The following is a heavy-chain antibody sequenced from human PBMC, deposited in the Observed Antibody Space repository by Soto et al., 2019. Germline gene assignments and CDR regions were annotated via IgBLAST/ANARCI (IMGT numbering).Heavy chain of an antibody. Sequence: GGSLRLSCPASGVTFTSYIMNWVRQAPGKGLEWVSSISSTTNYIYYGDSMKGRFTISRDNAKNSLYLEMNSLRAEDTAVYYCARESEDLTSNFDYWGQGTLVNVSS. V-gene: IGHV3-21*06. CDR2: ISSTTNYI. J-gene: IGHJ4*02. CDR1: GVTFTSYI. CDR3: ARESEDLTSNFDY.